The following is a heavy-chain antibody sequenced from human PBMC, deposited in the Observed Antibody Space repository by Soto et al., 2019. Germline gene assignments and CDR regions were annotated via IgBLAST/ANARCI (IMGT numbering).Heavy chain of an antibody. J-gene: IGHJ2*01. CDR1: GGSFSGYY. D-gene: IGHD3-10*01. Sequence: QVQLQQWGAGLLKPSETLSLTCAVYGGSFSGYYWSWIRQPPGKGLEWIGEINHSGSTNYNPSLMGRVTISVDTSKNQFSLKLSSVTAADTAVYCCARGTRGGLGLWGRGTLVTVSS. CDR2: INHSGST. V-gene: IGHV4-34*01. CDR3: ARGTRGGLGL.